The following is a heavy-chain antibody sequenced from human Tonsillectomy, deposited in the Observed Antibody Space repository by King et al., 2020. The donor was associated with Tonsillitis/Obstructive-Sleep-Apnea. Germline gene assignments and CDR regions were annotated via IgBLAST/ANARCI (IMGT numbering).Heavy chain of an antibody. CDR1: GGSISSSSYY. J-gene: IGHJ4*02. Sequence: QLQESGPGLVKPSETLSLTCTVSGGSISSSSYYWGWIRQPPGKGLEWIGSIYYSGSTYYNPSLKSRVTISVDTSKNQFSLKLSSVTAADTAVYYCARHPHPYCSSTSCHRFGYWGQGTLVTVSS. D-gene: IGHD2-2*01. CDR2: IYYSGST. V-gene: IGHV4-39*01. CDR3: ARHPHPYCSSTSCHRFGY.